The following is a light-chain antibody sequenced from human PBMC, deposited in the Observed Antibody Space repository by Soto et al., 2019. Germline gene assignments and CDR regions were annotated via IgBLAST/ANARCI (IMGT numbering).Light chain of an antibody. Sequence: DIQMTQSPSSVSASVGDRVTITCRASHSISSWLAWYKQKPGRAPNLLIYAASSLQSGVPSRFSGSGYVTDFTLTITSLQPEDFATYFCQQASGLPFNFCPGTKVDIK. CDR3: QQASGLPFN. CDR2: AAS. J-gene: IGKJ3*01. V-gene: IGKV1-12*01. CDR1: HSISSW.